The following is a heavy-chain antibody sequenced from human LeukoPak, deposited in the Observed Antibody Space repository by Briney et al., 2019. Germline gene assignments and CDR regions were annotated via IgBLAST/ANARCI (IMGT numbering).Heavy chain of an antibody. D-gene: IGHD4-17*01. CDR3: ARESVTTANFDY. V-gene: IGHV4-34*01. CDR1: GGSFSGYY. J-gene: IGHJ4*02. CDR2: INHSGST. Sequence: TPSETLSLTCAVYGGSFSGYYWSWIRQPPGKGLEWIGEINHSGSTNYNPSLKSRVTISVDTSKNQFSLKLSSVTAADTAVYYCARESVTTANFDYWGQGTLVTVSS.